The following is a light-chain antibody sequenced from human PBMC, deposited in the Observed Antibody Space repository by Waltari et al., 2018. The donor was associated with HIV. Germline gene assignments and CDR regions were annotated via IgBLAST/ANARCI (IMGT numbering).Light chain of an antibody. J-gene: IGLJ3*02. CDR1: SNNADDQG. Sequence: QAGLTQPPSLSVGLGQTSTLTCTGDSNNADDQGAAWLQHHQGHPPKVLSHRNNNRASGVSETLSAVRSEKTRFLTVGGLRPEGEADYFCSAGENTLNGCVFGGLTQLTVL. CDR2: RNN. V-gene: IGLV10-54*04. CDR3: SAGENTLNGCV.